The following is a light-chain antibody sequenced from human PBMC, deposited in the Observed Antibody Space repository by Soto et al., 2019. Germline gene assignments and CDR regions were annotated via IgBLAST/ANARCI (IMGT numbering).Light chain of an antibody. V-gene: IGLV2-11*01. Sequence: QSALTQPRSVSGSPGQSVTISCTGTRSDVGGFNYVSWYQQHPGKAPKLMIYAVSKRPSGVPDRFSGSRSGNTASLTISGPQAENEVDYYCCSYAGSYTNWVFGGGTKVTVL. J-gene: IGLJ3*02. CDR2: AVS. CDR1: RSDVGGFNY. CDR3: CSYAGSYTNWV.